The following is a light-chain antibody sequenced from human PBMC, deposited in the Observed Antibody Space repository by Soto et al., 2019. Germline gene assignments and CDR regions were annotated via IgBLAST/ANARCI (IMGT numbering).Light chain of an antibody. J-gene: IGLJ3*02. CDR3: ATWDDSLNARGV. CDR2: NSN. CDR1: RSNIGNNA. V-gene: IGLV1-44*01. Sequence: QSVLTQTPSASGTPGQTVTISCSGSRSNIGNNAVSWYQQFPGTAPKLLIYNSNQRPAGVPDRFSGSKSGTSASLAISGLQSEDEADYYCATWDDSLNARGVFGGGTMVTVL.